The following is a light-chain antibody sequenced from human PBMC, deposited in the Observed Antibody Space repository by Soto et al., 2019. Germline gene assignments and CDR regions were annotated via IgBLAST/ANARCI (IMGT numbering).Light chain of an antibody. CDR1: QSIRSY. J-gene: IGKJ1*01. CDR2: AAS. CDR3: QQSYSTPRT. V-gene: IGKV1-39*01. Sequence: DIQMTRSPSSLSASVGDRVTITCRASQSIRSYLNWYQQKPGKAPNLLIYAASSLQSGVPSRFSGSASGTDFTLTISSLQPEDFATYYCQQSYSTPRTFGQGTKVDIK.